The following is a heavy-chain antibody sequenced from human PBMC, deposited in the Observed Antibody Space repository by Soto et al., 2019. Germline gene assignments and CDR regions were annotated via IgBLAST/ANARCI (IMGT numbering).Heavy chain of an antibody. D-gene: IGHD6-19*01. CDR1: GGTFSSYA. CDR2: IIPIFGTA. J-gene: IGHJ4*02. Sequence: SVKVSCKASGGTFSSYAISWVRQAPGQGLEWMGGIIPIFGTANYAQKFQGRVTITADESTSTAYMELSSLRSEDTAVYYCARRLVAVAGPLFDYWGQGTLVTVSS. V-gene: IGHV1-69*13. CDR3: ARRLVAVAGPLFDY.